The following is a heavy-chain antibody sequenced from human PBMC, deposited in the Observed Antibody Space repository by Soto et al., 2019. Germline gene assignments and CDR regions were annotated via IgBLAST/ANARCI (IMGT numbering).Heavy chain of an antibody. Sequence: PSETLSLTCAVYGGSFSGYYWSWIRQPPGKGLEWIGEINHSGSTNYNPSLKSRVTISVDTSKNQFSLKLSSVTAADTAVYYCALGKYQLLPGDNWFDPWGQGTLVTVSS. J-gene: IGHJ5*02. CDR1: GGSFSGYY. D-gene: IGHD2-2*01. CDR2: INHSGST. CDR3: ALGKYQLLPGDNWFDP. V-gene: IGHV4-34*01.